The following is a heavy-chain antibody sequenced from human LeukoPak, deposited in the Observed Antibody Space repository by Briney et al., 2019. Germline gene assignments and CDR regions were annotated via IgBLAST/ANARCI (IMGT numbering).Heavy chain of an antibody. CDR2: TSTSSAVM. J-gene: IGHJ4*02. Sequence: PGGSLRLSCAAPGLTFSSYSISWVRQAPGKGLEWVSYTSTSSAVMYYADSVKGRFTISRDDARNSVSLQMNSLRADDTAVYYCARDAYCSGGSCYPLTFDYWGQGTLVTVSS. CDR1: GLTFSSYS. CDR3: ARDAYCSGGSCYPLTFDY. V-gene: IGHV3-48*01. D-gene: IGHD2-15*01.